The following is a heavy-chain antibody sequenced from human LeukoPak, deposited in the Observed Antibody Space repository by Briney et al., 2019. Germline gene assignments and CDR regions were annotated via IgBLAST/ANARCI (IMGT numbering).Heavy chain of an antibody. J-gene: IGHJ5*02. V-gene: IGHV4-59*12. CDR1: GGSISTYY. Sequence: PSETLSLTCTVSGGSISTYYWNWIRQPPGKGQEWIGYIYYSGSTYYNPSLKSRVTISVDTSKNQFSLKLSSVTAADTAVYYCARDKERANWFDPWGQGTLVTVSS. D-gene: IGHD1-26*01. CDR3: ARDKERANWFDP. CDR2: IYYSGST.